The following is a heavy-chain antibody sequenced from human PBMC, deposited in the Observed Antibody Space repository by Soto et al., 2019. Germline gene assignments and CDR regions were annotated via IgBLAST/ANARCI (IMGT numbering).Heavy chain of an antibody. J-gene: IGHJ6*02. V-gene: IGHV1-69*06. D-gene: IGHD6-13*01. CDR1: GGTFSSYA. CDR3: ATDPGIEAAGRNYGMDV. Sequence: SVKVSCKASGGTFSSYAISWVRQAPGQGLEWMGGIIPIFGTANYAQKFQGRVTITADKSTSTAYMELSSLRSEDTAAYYCATDPGIEAAGRNYGMDVWGQGTTVTSP. CDR2: IIPIFGTA.